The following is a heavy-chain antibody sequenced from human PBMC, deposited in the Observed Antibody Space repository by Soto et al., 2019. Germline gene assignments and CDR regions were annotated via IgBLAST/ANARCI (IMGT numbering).Heavy chain of an antibody. J-gene: IGHJ6*02. Sequence: ASVKVSCKASGYTFTGYYMHWVRQAPGQGLEWMGWINPNSGGTNYAQKFQGWVTMTRDTSISTAYMELSRLRSDDTAMYYCARYSASSNYYYGMDVWGQGTKVTVSS. V-gene: IGHV1-2*04. D-gene: IGHD6-6*01. CDR1: GYTFTGYY. CDR2: INPNSGGT. CDR3: ARYSASSNYYYGMDV.